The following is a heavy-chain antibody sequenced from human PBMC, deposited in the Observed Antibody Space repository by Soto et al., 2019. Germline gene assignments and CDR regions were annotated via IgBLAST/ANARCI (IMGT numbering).Heavy chain of an antibody. D-gene: IGHD4-17*01. J-gene: IGHJ5*02. CDR3: ATDRTDYGDYANWFDP. CDR2: ISYDGSNK. V-gene: IGHV3-30*03. CDR1: GFTFSSYG. Sequence: GGSLRLSCAASGFTFSSYGMHWVRQAPGKGLEWVAVISYDGSNKYYADSVKGRFTISRDNSKNTLYLQMISLRAEDTAVYYCATDRTDYGDYANWFDPWGQGTLVTVSS.